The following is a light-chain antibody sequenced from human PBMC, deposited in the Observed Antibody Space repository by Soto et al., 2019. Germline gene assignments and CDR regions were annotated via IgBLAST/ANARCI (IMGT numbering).Light chain of an antibody. CDR1: QTISSW. CDR2: KAS. CDR3: QHYNSYSVA. J-gene: IGKJ1*01. Sequence: DIQMTQSPSTLSASVGGRVTITSRASQTISSWLAWYQQKPGKAPKLLIYKASTLKSGVPSRFSGSGSGTEFTLTISSLQPDDFAAYYCQHYNSYSVAFGQGTQLDI. V-gene: IGKV1-5*03.